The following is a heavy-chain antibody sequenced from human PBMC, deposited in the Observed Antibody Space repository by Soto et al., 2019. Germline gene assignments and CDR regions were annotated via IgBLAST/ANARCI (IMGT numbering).Heavy chain of an antibody. Sequence: SSGERSGGKVARHRRARYRQMPRNGMKWMGVIYPDVSYTRYSPSFQGLVIISVDKSISTAYLQWSSLKASVTAMYFCARLYSFSSSEYSAFWGQGSLVTVSS. CDR2: IYPDVSYT. CDR1: GGKVARHR. D-gene: IGHD6-13*01. V-gene: IGHV5-51*01. CDR3: ARLYSFSSSEYSAF. J-gene: IGHJ4*02.